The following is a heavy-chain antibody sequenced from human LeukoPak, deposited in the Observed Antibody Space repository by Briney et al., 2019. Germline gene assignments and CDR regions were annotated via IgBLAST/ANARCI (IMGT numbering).Heavy chain of an antibody. Sequence: SETLSLTCAVYGGSFSGYYWSWIRQPPGKGLEWIGEINHSGSTNYNPSLKSRVTISVDTSKNQFSLKLSSVTAADTAVYYCARILGYCSSTSCPSVAFDIWGQGTMVTVSS. CDR3: ARILGYCSSTSCPSVAFDI. J-gene: IGHJ3*02. CDR1: GGSFSGYY. V-gene: IGHV4-34*01. D-gene: IGHD2-2*01. CDR2: INHSGST.